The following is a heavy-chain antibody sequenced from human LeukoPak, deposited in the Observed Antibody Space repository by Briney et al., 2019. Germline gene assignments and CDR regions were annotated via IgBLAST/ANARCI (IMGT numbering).Heavy chain of an antibody. V-gene: IGHV1-8*01. J-gene: IGHJ6*02. CDR3: AKKEPAPKNYYGMDV. CDR2: MNPNSGNT. D-gene: IGHD1-26*01. CDR1: GYTFTSYD. Sequence: ASVKVSCKASGYTFTSYDINWVRQATGQGLEWMGWMNPNSGNTGYAQKFQGRVTITADKSTSTAYMELSSLRSEDTAVYYCAKKEPAPKNYYGMDVWGQGTTVTVSS.